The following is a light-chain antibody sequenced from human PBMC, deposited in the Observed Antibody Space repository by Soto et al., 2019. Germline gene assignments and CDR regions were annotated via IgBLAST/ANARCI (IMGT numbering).Light chain of an antibody. CDR1: SSDIGSYNR. Sequence: QSALTQPPSVSGSPGQSVTISCTGTSSDIGSYNRVSWYQQPPGTAPKLVIYEVSNRPSGVPDRFSGSKSGNTASLTISGLQAEDAADYYCSSYTSSSPYVFGTGTKLTVL. CDR3: SSYTSSSPYV. V-gene: IGLV2-18*02. J-gene: IGLJ1*01. CDR2: EVS.